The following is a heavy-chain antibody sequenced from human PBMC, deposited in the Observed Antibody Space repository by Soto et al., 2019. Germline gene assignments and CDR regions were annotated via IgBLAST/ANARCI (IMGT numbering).Heavy chain of an antibody. CDR1: GDSISNLDYF. CDR2: IYKSATT. J-gene: IGHJ5*01. Sequence: QVQLLESGPGLVKPSQTLFLTCSVSGDSISNLDYFCAWIRQPPGQALEYIGYIYKSATTYYNPSFESRFAISVTTSKSQFSINVTSVTAADTAVYFWARGRYCLTGRCFPNWFDSWGQGALVTVSS. V-gene: IGHV4-30-4*01. D-gene: IGHD7-27*01. CDR3: ARGRYCLTGRCFPNWFDS.